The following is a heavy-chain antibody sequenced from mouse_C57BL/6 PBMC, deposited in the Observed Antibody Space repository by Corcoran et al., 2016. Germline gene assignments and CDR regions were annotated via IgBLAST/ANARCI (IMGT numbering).Heavy chain of an antibody. J-gene: IGHJ2*01. CDR2: INTYSGVP. CDR3: ARLDGTYYFDY. CDR1: GYTFTTYG. D-gene: IGHD4-1*01. V-gene: IGHV9-3*01. Sequence: QIQLVQSGPELKKPGETVKISCKASGYTFTTYGMSWVKQAPGKGLKWMGWINTYSGVPTYADDFKGRFAFSLETSASTAYLQINNLKNEDTVTYFCARLDGTYYFDYWGQEPLSQSPQ.